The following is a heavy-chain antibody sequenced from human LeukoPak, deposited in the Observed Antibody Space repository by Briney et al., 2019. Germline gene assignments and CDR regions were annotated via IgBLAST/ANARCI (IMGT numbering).Heavy chain of an antibody. D-gene: IGHD4-17*01. CDR1: GFTFSNAW. Sequence: PGGSLRLSCAASGFTFSNAWMSWVRQAPGKGLEWVSRIKSKTDGGTTDYAAPVKGRFTISRDDSKNTLYLQMNSLKTEDTAVYYCTTGLRYVLDYWGQGTLVTVSS. CDR3: TTGLRYVLDY. V-gene: IGHV3-15*01. J-gene: IGHJ4*02. CDR2: IKSKTDGGTT.